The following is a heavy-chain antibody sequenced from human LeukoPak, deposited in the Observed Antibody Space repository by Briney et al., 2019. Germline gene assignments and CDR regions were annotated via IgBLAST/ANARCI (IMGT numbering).Heavy chain of an antibody. CDR1: GYTFIGYY. CDR2: MNPNSGDT. CDR3: SRIYIQDGNCN. J-gene: IGHJ4*02. V-gene: IGHV1-2*02. Sequence: ASVKVSCMASGYTFIGYYIHWVRQAPGQGLEWMGWMNPNSGDTNYAQKFQGRVTMTRDTSISTAYMELSRLRSDDTAVYYCSRIYIQDGNCNWGQGTLVTVSS. D-gene: IGHD1-7*01.